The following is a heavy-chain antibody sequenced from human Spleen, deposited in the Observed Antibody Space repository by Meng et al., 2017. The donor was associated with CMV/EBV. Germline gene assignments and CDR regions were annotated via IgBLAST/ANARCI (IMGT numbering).Heavy chain of an antibody. CDR2: INHSGST. Sequence: YGGSFSGYYWSWIRQPPGKGLEWTGEINHSGSTNYNPSLKSRVTISVDTSKNQFSLKLSSVTAADTAVYYCARAMVQGVIIRWFDPWGQGTLVTVSS. CDR1: GGSFSGYY. D-gene: IGHD3-10*01. J-gene: IGHJ5*02. CDR3: ARAMVQGVIIRWFDP. V-gene: IGHV4-34*01.